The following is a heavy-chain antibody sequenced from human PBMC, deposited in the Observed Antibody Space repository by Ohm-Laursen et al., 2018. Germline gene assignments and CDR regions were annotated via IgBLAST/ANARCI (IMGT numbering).Heavy chain of an antibody. CDR1: GFTFTSSA. CDR3: AAVWYYDSSGYYFDY. CDR2: IVVGSGNT. V-gene: IGHV1-58*02. D-gene: IGHD3-22*01. Sequence: SSVKVSCKASGFTFTSSAMQWVRQARGQRLEWIGWIVVGSGNTNYAQKFQERVTITRDMSTSTAYMELSSLRSEDTAVYYCAAVWYYDSSGYYFDYWGQGTLVTVSS. J-gene: IGHJ4*02.